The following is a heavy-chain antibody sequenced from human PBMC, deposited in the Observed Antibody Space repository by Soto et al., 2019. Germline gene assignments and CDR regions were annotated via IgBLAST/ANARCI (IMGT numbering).Heavy chain of an antibody. CDR3: ARLVFAGITYYFDS. J-gene: IGHJ4*02. CDR2: IYWDDDK. V-gene: IGHV2-5*02. Sequence: QITLKESGPPLVKPTQTLTLTCTFSGFSLSSSGVGVGWIRQPPGKALEWLTFIYWDDDKRYSPSLKSRLTITKDTSKNQLVLTLTNMDPVDTATYYCARLVFAGITYYFDSWGQGTLLTVSS. D-gene: IGHD3-10*02. CDR1: GFSLSSSGVG.